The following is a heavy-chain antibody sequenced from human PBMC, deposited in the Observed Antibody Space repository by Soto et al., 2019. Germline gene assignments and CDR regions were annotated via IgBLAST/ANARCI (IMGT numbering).Heavy chain of an antibody. Sequence: PGGSLRLSCAASGFTFSSYAMSWVRQAPGKGLEWVSAISGSGGSTYYADSVKGRFTISRDNSKNTLYLQMNSLRAEDTAVYYCAKDALPMTTVISWFDPWGQGTLVTVSS. J-gene: IGHJ5*02. D-gene: IGHD4-17*01. V-gene: IGHV3-23*01. CDR2: ISGSGGST. CDR1: GFTFSSYA. CDR3: AKDALPMTTVISWFDP.